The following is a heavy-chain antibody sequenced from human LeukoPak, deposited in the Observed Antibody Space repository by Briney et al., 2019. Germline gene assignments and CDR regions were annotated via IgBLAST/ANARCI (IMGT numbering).Heavy chain of an antibody. Sequence: PGGSLRLSCAASGFTFGSDSMTWVRQAPGKGLEWVSTISGSGVSTFYADSVKGRFTISRDNSKNTLYLHMNSLSAEDTAVYYCAKDSFSSRWGQGTLVTVSS. CDR3: AKDSFSSR. V-gene: IGHV3-23*01. CDR2: ISGSGVST. CDR1: GFTFGSDS. D-gene: IGHD2-2*01. J-gene: IGHJ4*02.